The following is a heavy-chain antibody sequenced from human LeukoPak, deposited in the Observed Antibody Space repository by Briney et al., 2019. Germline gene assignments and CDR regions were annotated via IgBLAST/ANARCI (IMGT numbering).Heavy chain of an antibody. D-gene: IGHD3-10*01. CDR3: ARKRVRGVRSPFDY. CDR1: GGSFSGYY. J-gene: IGHJ4*02. Sequence: SETLSLTCAVYGGSFSGYYWSWIRQPPGKGLEWIGEINHSGSTNYNLSLKSRVTISVDTSKNQFSLKLSSVTAADTAVYYCARKRVRGVRSPFDYWGQGTLVTVSS. CDR2: INHSGST. V-gene: IGHV4-34*01.